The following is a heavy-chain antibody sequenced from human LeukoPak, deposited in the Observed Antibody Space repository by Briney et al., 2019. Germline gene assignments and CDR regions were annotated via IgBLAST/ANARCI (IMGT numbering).Heavy chain of an antibody. CDR2: IRYDGSNK. V-gene: IGHV3-30*02. D-gene: IGHD6-19*01. J-gene: IGHJ4*02. CDR1: GFTFSSYG. Sequence: PGGSLRLSCAASGFTFSSYGMHWVRQAPGKGLEWVAFIRYDGSNKYYADSVKGRFTISRDNSKNTLYLQMNSLRAEDTAVYYCAAVLSGWTRNPRYYFDYWGQGTLVTVSS. CDR3: AAVLSGWTRNPRYYFDY.